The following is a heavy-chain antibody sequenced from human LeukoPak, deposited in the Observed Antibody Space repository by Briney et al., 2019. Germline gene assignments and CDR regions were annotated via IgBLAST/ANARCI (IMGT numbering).Heavy chain of an antibody. CDR1: GFTFSSYS. Sequence: PGGSLRLSCAASGFTFSSYSMNWVRQAPGKGLEWVSYISSSGGTIYYADSVKGRFTISRDNAKNSLYLQMNSLRAEDTAVYYCARVLHAYLQSSPFNYWGQGTLVTVSS. CDR3: ARVLHAYLQSSPFNY. J-gene: IGHJ4*02. D-gene: IGHD4-11*01. V-gene: IGHV3-48*04. CDR2: ISSSGGTI.